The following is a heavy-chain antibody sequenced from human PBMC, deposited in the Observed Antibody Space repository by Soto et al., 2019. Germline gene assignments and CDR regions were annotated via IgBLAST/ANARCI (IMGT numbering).Heavy chain of an antibody. CDR1: GYTFNTYY. V-gene: IGHV1-18*01. CDR2: ISTYNGNT. J-gene: IGHJ4*02. D-gene: IGHD4-4*01. CDR3: ARDNSNYXDF. Sequence: GASVKVSCKTSGYTFNTYYISWLRQAPGQGLEWIGWISTYNGNTNYVPKFQGRITMTTDTSTSTAYMELRSLRSDDTALYFCARDNSNYXDFWGQGTPVTVSS.